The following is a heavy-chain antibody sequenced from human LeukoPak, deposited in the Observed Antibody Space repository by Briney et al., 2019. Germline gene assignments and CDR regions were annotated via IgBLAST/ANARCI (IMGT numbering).Heavy chain of an antibody. CDR2: VKSKIDGGTT. Sequence: GGSLRLSCAASGFTFSTAWMNLVRQAPGKGLEWVARVKSKIDGGTTDYAAPVKGRFTISRDDSKNTMSLQVDSLKTEDTAVYYCTADLPDYGGYDFDYWGQGTLVTVSS. J-gene: IGHJ4*02. D-gene: IGHD5-12*01. CDR3: TADLPDYGGYDFDY. CDR1: GFTFSTAW. V-gene: IGHV3-15*01.